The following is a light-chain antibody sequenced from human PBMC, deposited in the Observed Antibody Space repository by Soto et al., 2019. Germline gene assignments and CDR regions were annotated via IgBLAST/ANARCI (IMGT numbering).Light chain of an antibody. CDR2: GAS. CDR3: QQRVHWLT. J-gene: IGKJ4*01. Sequence: EIVLTQSPGILSLSPGERATLSCRASQSISSTYLAWYQQKPGQAPRLLIYGASSRATGIPDRFSGSGSGTDFTLTISSLEPEDSAVYYCQQRVHWLTFGGGTKVDIK. V-gene: IGKV3D-20*02. CDR1: QSISSTY.